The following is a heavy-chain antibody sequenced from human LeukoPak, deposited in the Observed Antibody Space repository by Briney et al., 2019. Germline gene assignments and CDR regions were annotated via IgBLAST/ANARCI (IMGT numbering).Heavy chain of an antibody. CDR1: GGTFSSYA. J-gene: IGHJ6*03. V-gene: IGHV1-69*13. CDR2: IIPIFGTA. D-gene: IGHD5-12*01. CDR3: ARKRYSGYEDGEQHYYYYYMDV. Sequence: GASVKVSCKASGGTFSSYAISWVRQAPGQGLEWMGGIIPIFGTANYAQKFQGRVTITADESTSTAYMELSSLRSEDTAVYYWARKRYSGYEDGEQHYYYYYMDVWGKGTTVTVSS.